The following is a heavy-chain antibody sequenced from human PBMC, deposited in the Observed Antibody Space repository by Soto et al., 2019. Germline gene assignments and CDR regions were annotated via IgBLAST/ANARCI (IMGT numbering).Heavy chain of an antibody. CDR2: INAYNGNT. J-gene: IGHJ4*02. CDR1: GYTFTSYG. D-gene: IGHD2-15*01. V-gene: IGHV1-18*01. Sequence: QVQLVQSGAEVKKPGASVKVSCKASGYTFTSYGISWVRQAPGQGLEWMGWINAYNGNTNYAQKHXGSGTTTTNTSTTTADMELRSLRSDDAAVYYCARDWWGGDYWGQGTLVTVSS. CDR3: ARDWWGGDY.